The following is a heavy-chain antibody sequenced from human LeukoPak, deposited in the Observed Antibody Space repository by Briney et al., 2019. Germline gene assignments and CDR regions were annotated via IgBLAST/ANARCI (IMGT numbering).Heavy chain of an antibody. Sequence: GGSLRLSCAASGFTFSTYEMNWVRQAPGKGLEWVSYIASSDCTRTYADSVKGRFTISRDNSKSTLYLQMNSLRAEDTAVYYCAKDLNEQLPRGWFDPWGQGTLVTVSS. CDR3: AKDLNEQLPRGWFDP. CDR1: GFTFSTYE. V-gene: IGHV3-48*03. J-gene: IGHJ5*02. CDR2: IASSDCTR. D-gene: IGHD6-6*01.